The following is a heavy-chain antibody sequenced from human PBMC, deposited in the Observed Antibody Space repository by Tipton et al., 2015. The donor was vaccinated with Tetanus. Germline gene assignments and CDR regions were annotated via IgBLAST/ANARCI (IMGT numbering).Heavy chain of an antibody. CDR3: ARTLRGTTRVGFQYLSYYRMDV. D-gene: IGHD4-17*01. J-gene: IGHJ6*02. V-gene: IGHV1-2*02. CDR2: INPNSGGT. Sequence: QVQLVQSGAEVKKPGASVKVSCKASGYTFTGYYMHWVRQAPGQGLEWMGWINPNSGGTNYAQKFQGGVTMTRDTSMSTAFMEVTRLGSEDTAIYYCARTLRGTTRVGFQYLSYYRMDVWGQGTTVTVSS. CDR1: GYTFTGYY.